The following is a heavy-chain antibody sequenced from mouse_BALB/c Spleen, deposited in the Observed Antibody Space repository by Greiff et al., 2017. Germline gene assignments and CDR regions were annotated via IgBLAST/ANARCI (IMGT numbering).Heavy chain of an antibody. CDR3: ARSPFITTVVATNYFDY. Sequence: EVQLVESGGGLVKPGGSLKLSCAASGFTFSSYAMSWVRQTPEKRLEWVATISSGGSYTYYPDSVKGRFTISRDNAKNTLYLQMSSLRSEDTAMYYCARSPFITTVVATNYFDYWGQGTTLTVSS. V-gene: IGHV5-9-3*01. D-gene: IGHD1-1*01. J-gene: IGHJ2*01. CDR2: ISSGGSYT. CDR1: GFTFSSYA.